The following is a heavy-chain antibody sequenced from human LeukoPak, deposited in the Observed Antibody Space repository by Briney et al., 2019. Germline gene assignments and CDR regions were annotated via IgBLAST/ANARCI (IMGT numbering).Heavy chain of an antibody. J-gene: IGHJ5*02. V-gene: IGHV4-59*08. CDR1: VPSIKSYY. Sequence: PSETLSLTCTVSVPSIKSYYWSWIRQPPGKGLEWVGYIFDSGTTNYNPSLKSRVTISVDTSKNQFSLKLSSVTAADTAVYYCSVRLGDRSTSFDPWGQGTLVTVSS. D-gene: IGHD3-16*01. CDR2: IFDSGTT. CDR3: SVRLGDRSTSFDP.